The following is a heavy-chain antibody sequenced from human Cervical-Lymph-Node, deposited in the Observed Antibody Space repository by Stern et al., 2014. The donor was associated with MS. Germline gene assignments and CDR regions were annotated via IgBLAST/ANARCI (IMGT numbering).Heavy chain of an antibody. D-gene: IGHD5-18*01. J-gene: IGHJ4*02. CDR3: VLVDTVMDRAFDY. Sequence: VQLVESGGGVVQPGRSLRLSCATSGFTFSTYGMNWVRQAPGKGLEWVAVISYDGSHKYYVDSVKGRFTISRDNSKNTLYLQMNRLRPEDTAVYYCVLVDTVMDRAFDYWGQGTLVTVSS. CDR2: ISYDGSHK. V-gene: IGHV3-30*03. CDR1: GFTFSTYG.